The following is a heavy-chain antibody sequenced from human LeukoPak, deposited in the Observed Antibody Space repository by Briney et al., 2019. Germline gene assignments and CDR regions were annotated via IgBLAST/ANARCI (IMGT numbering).Heavy chain of an antibody. J-gene: IGHJ2*01. V-gene: IGHV3-7*01. D-gene: IGHD3/OR15-3a*01. CDR1: GFIFSSSW. CDR2: IRQDGNEI. CDR3: VRVRTEWYLDL. Sequence: PGGSLRLSCAASGFIFSSSWMTWVRQAPGLGLEWVANIRQDGNEIFYVDSVKGRFTITRDNAKNSLYLQMNSLRAEDTAIYHCVRVRTEWYLDLWGRGTLVTVSS.